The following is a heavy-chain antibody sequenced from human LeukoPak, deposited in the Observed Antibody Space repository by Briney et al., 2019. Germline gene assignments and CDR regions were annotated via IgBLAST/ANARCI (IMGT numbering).Heavy chain of an antibody. CDR2: IWLDGSNK. J-gene: IGHJ4*02. CDR1: GFTFSSYG. CDR3: ERGGIQVSGIDEFDY. V-gene: IGHV3-33*01. Sequence: QPGGSPRLSCAAPGFTFSSYGMHWVRQAPGKGREWVAVIWLDGSNKYYPDSVKGRFTISRDNSKNTLYLQMNSLRAEDTAVYYCERGGIQVSGIDEFDYWGQGTLVTVSS. D-gene: IGHD6-19*01.